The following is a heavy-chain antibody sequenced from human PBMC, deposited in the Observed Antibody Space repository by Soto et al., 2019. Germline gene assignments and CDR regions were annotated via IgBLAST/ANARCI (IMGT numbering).Heavy chain of an antibody. J-gene: IGHJ1*01. CDR3: ATEPGERYSSILSFQH. CDR2: IYYSGRT. Sequence: QVQLQESGPGLVKPSETLSLTCTVSRGSVSSGGYYWSWLRQPPGKGLEWIGYIYYSGRTNYNPSLKSRVTISVDTSKNHFSLKLSSVTAADTAVYYCATEPGERYSSILSFQHWGQGTLVTVSS. V-gene: IGHV4-61*03. D-gene: IGHD6-13*01. CDR1: RGSVSSGGYY.